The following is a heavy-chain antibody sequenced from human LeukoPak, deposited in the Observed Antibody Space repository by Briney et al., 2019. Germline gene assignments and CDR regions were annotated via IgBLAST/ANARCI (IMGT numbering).Heavy chain of an antibody. Sequence: SETLSLTCTVSGGSISSYYWSWIRQPAGKGLEWIGRIYTSGSTNYNPSLKSRVTMSVDTSKNQFSLKLSSVTAADTAVYYCARDSSPWGTGEFDPWGQGNLVTVSS. J-gene: IGHJ5*02. D-gene: IGHD3-16*01. CDR1: GGSISSYY. CDR2: IYTSGST. CDR3: ARDSSPWGTGEFDP. V-gene: IGHV4-4*07.